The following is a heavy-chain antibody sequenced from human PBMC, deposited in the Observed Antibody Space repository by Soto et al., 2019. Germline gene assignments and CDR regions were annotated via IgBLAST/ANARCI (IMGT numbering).Heavy chain of an antibody. Sequence: QVQLQESGPGLLKPSQTLSLTCTVSGGSISSGDYYWSWIRQPPGKGLEWIGNIYYSGSTYYNPSRKSRVTIAVDTSKNQFSLMLSSVSAADTAVYFCARERDYGGNSYHDAFDIWGQGTMVTVSS. V-gene: IGHV4-30-4*01. J-gene: IGHJ3*02. CDR2: IYYSGST. D-gene: IGHD4-17*01. CDR1: GGSISSGDYY. CDR3: ARERDYGGNSYHDAFDI.